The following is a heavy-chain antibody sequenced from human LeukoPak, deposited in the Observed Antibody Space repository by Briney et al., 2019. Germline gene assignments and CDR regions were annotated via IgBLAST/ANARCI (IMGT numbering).Heavy chain of an antibody. CDR3: AGGVVVPAAIIGRNYFDY. Sequence: SETLSLTCTVSGDSLSSYYWSWIRQPPGKGLEWIGHISNRGNSNYNPSLKPRVTISIDTSKNQFSLKLSSVTAADTAVYYCAGGVVVPAAIIGRNYFDYWGQGTLVTVST. CDR2: ISNRGNS. D-gene: IGHD2-2*01. V-gene: IGHV4-59*03. J-gene: IGHJ4*02. CDR1: GDSLSSYY.